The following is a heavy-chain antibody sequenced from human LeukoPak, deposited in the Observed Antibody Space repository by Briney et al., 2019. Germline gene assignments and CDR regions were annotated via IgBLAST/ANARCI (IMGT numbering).Heavy chain of an antibody. CDR2: ISGSGGST. V-gene: IGHV3-23*01. Sequence: GGSLRLSCAASGFTLSSYAMSWVRQAPGKGLEWVSAISGSGGSTYYADSVKGRFTISRDNSKNTLYLQMNSLRAEDTAVYYCAKDRGYGAQHWYFDLWGRGTLVTVSS. D-gene: IGHD5-12*01. CDR3: AKDRGYGAQHWYFDL. CDR1: GFTLSSYA. J-gene: IGHJ2*01.